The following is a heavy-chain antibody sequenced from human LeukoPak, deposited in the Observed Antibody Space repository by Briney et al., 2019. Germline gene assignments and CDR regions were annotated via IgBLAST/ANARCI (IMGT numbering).Heavy chain of an antibody. Sequence: PSETLSLTCTVSGDSITSYYWSWIRQPPGKGLEWIAYISYTGSATYNPSLKSRVTISVDRSKNQFSLKLTSVTAADTAVYYCARDKQPGDYWGQGTLVTVSS. CDR1: GDSITSYY. J-gene: IGHJ4*02. CDR3: ARDKQPGDY. V-gene: IGHV4-59*01. CDR2: ISYTGSA. D-gene: IGHD7-27*01.